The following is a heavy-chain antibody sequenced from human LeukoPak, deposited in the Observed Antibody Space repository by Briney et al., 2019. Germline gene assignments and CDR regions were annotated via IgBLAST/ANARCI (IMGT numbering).Heavy chain of an antibody. CDR2: INPNSGGT. J-gene: IGHJ4*02. CDR3: AKEYTAMVFDY. D-gene: IGHD5-18*01. CDR1: GYTFTVYY. Sequence: ASVTVSFKASGYTFTVYYMHWVRQAPGQGLEWMGWINPNSGGTNYAQKFQGRVTMTRDTSISTAHMELSRLRSDDTAVYYCAKEYTAMVFDYWGQGTLVTVSS. V-gene: IGHV1-2*02.